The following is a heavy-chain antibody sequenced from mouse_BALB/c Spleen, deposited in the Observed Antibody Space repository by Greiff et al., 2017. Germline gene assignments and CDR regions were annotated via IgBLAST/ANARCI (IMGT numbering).Heavy chain of an antibody. CDR1: GFTFSSYG. V-gene: IGHV5-6*01. Sequence: EVHLVESGGDLVKPGGSLKLSCAASGFTFSSYGMSWVRQTPDKRLEWVATISSGGSYTYHPDSVKGRFTISRDNAKNTLYLQMSSLKSEDTAMYYCARHPSTMITAWFAYWGQGTLVTVSA. D-gene: IGHD2-4*01. J-gene: IGHJ3*01. CDR3: ARHPSTMITAWFAY. CDR2: ISSGGSYT.